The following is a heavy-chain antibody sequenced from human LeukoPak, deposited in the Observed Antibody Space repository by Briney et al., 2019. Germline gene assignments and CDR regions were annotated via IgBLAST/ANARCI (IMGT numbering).Heavy chain of an antibody. CDR2: TYYRSKWSN. CDR1: GDSVSSNSAV. Sequence: SQTLSLTCAISGDSVSSNSAVWNWIRQSPSRGLEWLGRTYYRSKWSNNYAVSVKSRIIINPDTSENQFSLQLNSVTPEDTAVYYCARGDQAFDYWGQGTLVTVST. J-gene: IGHJ4*02. D-gene: IGHD2-2*01. V-gene: IGHV6-1*01. CDR3: ARGDQAFDY.